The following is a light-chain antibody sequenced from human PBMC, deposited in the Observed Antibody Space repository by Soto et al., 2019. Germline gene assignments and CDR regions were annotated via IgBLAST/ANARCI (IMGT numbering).Light chain of an antibody. CDR3: SGWDGRLVGSV. V-gene: IGLV1-44*01. J-gene: IGLJ3*02. CDR2: SND. Sequence: QSVLTQPPSASGTPGQRVTISCSGSSSNIGSDAVIWYQQLPGTAPKLLIYSNDQRPSGVPDRFSGSKSGTSASLAISENQAEGGAGFLLSGWDGRLVGSVFGGGTKLTVL. CDR1: SSNIGSDA.